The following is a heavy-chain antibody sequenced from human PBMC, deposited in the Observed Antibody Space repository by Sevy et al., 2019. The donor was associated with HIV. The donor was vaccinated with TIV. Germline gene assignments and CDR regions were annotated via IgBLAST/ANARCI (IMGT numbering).Heavy chain of an antibody. CDR1: GYTLSELS. V-gene: IGHV1-24*01. J-gene: IGHJ4*02. D-gene: IGHD3-22*01. CDR3: ATTKDYYDSSGCPFDY. Sequence: ASVKVSCMVSGYTLSELSMHWVRQAPGKGLEWMGSFDPEDDETIYAQKLQGRVTMTEDTSTDTAYMELNNLRSEDTAVYYCATTKDYYDSSGCPFDYWGQGTLVTVSS. CDR2: FDPEDDET.